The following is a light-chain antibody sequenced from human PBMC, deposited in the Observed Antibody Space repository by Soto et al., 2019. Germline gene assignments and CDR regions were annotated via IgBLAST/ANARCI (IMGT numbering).Light chain of an antibody. V-gene: IGLV6-57*03. J-gene: IGLJ2*01. Sequence: NFMLTQPHSVSESPGKTVTISCTRSSGSIANNYVQWYQQRPGSAPTAVIHEDDQRPSGVPDRVSGSIDRSSNSASLTISGLETEDEADYYCQSYDSTNQGVFGGGTKVTVL. CDR2: EDD. CDR3: QSYDSTNQGV. CDR1: SGSIANNY.